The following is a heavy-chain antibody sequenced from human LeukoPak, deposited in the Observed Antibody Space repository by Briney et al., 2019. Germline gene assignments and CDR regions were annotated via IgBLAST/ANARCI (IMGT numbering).Heavy chain of an antibody. D-gene: IGHD6-13*01. CDR3: ARGVRGSTAAGTFDY. CDR1: GGSISSYY. J-gene: IGHJ4*02. V-gene: IGHV4-59*01. Sequence: SETLSLTCTVSGGSISSYYWSWIRQPPGKGLEWIGYVYYSGSTNYNPSLKSRVTISVDTSKNQFSLKLSSVTAADTAVYYCARGVRGSTAAGTFDYWGQGTLVTVSS. CDR2: VYYSGST.